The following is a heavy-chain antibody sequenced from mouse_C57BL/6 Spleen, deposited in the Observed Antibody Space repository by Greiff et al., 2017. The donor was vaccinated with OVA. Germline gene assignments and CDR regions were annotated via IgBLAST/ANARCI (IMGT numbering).Heavy chain of an antibody. CDR2: INPSTGGT. Sequence: EVQLQQSGPELVKPGASVKISCKASGYSFTGYYMNWVKQSPEKSLEWIGEINPSTGGTTYNQKFKAKATLTVDKSSSTAYMQLESLTSEDSAVYYCARMDDYDGYFDYWGQGTTLTVSS. D-gene: IGHD2-4*01. J-gene: IGHJ2*01. V-gene: IGHV1-42*01. CDR1: GYSFTGYY. CDR3: ARMDDYDGYFDY.